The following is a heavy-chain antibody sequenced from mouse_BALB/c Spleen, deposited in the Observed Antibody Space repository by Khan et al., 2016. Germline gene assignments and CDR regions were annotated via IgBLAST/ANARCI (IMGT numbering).Heavy chain of an antibody. J-gene: IGHJ2*01. CDR1: GISITTGNYR. Sequence: EVQLQESGPGLVKPSQTVSLTCTVTGISITTGNYRWSWIRQFPGNKLEWIGYIYYSGTITYNPSLASRTTITRDTSKNQFFLEMNSLTAVDTSTYYCARAYYGNYYFDYWGQGTTLTVSS. CDR3: ARAYYGNYYFDY. D-gene: IGHD2-10*01. V-gene: IGHV3-5*02. CDR2: IYYSGTI.